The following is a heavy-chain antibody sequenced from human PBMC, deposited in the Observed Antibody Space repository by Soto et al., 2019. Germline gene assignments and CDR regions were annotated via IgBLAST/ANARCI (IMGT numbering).Heavy chain of an antibody. CDR3: ARDVAGYGSGSSFRY. Sequence: ASVKVSCKASGYTFTSYYMHWVRQAPGQGLEWMGIINPSGGSTSYAQKFQGRVTMTRDTSTSTVYMELSSLRSEDTAVYYCARDVAGYGSGSSFRYWGQGTLVTVSS. J-gene: IGHJ4*02. D-gene: IGHD3-10*01. CDR1: GYTFTSYY. V-gene: IGHV1-46*01. CDR2: INPSGGST.